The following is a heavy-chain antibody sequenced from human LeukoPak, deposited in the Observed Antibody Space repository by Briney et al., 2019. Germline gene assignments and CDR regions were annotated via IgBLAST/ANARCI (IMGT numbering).Heavy chain of an antibody. Sequence: GASVKVSCKASGYTFTGYYMHWVRQAPGQGLEWMGWINPNSGGTNYAQKFQGRVTMTRDTSISTAYMELSRLRSEDTAVYYCARTFMIEGYYYYYMDVWGKGTTVTVSS. J-gene: IGHJ6*03. V-gene: IGHV1-2*02. CDR2: INPNSGGT. D-gene: IGHD3-22*01. CDR1: GYTFTGYY. CDR3: ARTFMIEGYYYYYMDV.